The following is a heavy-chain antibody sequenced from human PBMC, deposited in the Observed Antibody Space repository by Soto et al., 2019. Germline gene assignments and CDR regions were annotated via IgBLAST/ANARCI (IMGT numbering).Heavy chain of an antibody. CDR1: GGSINTFY. D-gene: IGHD5-18*01. CDR3: AREGSYNAYNFAHGIQLWSFDF. V-gene: IGHV4-4*07. J-gene: IGHJ4*02. CDR2: IFSSGST. Sequence: TLSLTCTVSGGSINTFYWSWVRQPAGKGLEWIGRIFSSGSTSFNPSLESRVAMSVDTSKNHFSLNLSSVTAADMAVYYCAREGSYNAYNFAHGIQLWSFDFWGQGALVTVSS.